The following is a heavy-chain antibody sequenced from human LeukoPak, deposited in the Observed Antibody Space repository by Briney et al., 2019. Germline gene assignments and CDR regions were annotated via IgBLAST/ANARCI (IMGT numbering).Heavy chain of an antibody. CDR3: AKDDSREDIVVVPAATAFDY. D-gene: IGHD2-2*01. J-gene: IGHJ4*02. CDR2: IRYDGSNK. CDR1: GFTFSSYG. Sequence: GGSLRLPCAASGFTFSSYGMHWVRQAPGKGLEWVAFIRYDGSNKYYADSVKGRFTISRDNSKNTLYLQMNSLRAEDTAVYYCAKDDSREDIVVVPAATAFDYWGQGTLVTVSS. V-gene: IGHV3-30*02.